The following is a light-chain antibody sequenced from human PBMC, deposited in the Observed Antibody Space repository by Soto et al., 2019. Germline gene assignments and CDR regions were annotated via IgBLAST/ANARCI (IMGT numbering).Light chain of an antibody. CDR3: HQYSNWPFT. V-gene: IGKV3-15*01. CDR2: GAS. CDR1: QSVDTK. J-gene: IGKJ3*01. Sequence: EIVRPQSAGTLSVSPGEGVTLSCRASQSVDTKLAWYQQKPGQAPSLLLYGASSRATGIPPRFSGSGSGTQFILTITSLQSEDFAVYYCHQYSNWPFTFGQGTKVDIK.